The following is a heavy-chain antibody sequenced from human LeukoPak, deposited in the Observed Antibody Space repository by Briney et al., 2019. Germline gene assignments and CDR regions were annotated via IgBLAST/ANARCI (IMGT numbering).Heavy chain of an antibody. CDR3: ASHPGIAAAGIMYYFDY. D-gene: IGHD6-13*01. Sequence: GGSLRLSCAASGFTVSSNYMSWVRQAPGKGLEWVSVIYSGGSTYYADSVEGRFTISRDNSKNTLYLQMNSLRAEDTAVYYCASHPGIAAAGIMYYFDYWGQGTLVTVSS. J-gene: IGHJ4*02. V-gene: IGHV3-66*04. CDR2: IYSGGST. CDR1: GFTVSSNY.